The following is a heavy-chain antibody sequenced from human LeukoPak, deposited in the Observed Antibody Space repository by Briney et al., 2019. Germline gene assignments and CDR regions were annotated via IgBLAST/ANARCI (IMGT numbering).Heavy chain of an antibody. D-gene: IGHD3-10*01. V-gene: IGHV3-66*01. Sequence: GGSLRLSCAASGITVSSSFMSWVRQVPGKGLEWVSIIYAAGATYTADSVTGRFTISRDTSKNMLNLEVNSLRPEDTAVYFCARVGIYRPGSSYFDHWGQGTLVAVSS. CDR1: GITVSSSF. J-gene: IGHJ4*02. CDR2: IYAAGAT. CDR3: ARVGIYRPGSSYFDH.